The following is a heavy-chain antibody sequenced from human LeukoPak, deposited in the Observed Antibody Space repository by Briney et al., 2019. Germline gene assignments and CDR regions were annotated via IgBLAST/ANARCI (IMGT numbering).Heavy chain of an antibody. V-gene: IGHV1-69*05. CDR2: IIPIFGTA. J-gene: IGHJ4*02. CDR3: ARDLGVGAAPYFDY. D-gene: IGHD1-26*01. CDR1: GGTFSSYA. Sequence: SVKVSCKASGGTFSSYAISWVRQAPGQGLEWMGGIIPIFGTANYAQKFQGRITITTDESTSTAYMELSSLRSEDTAVYYCARDLGVGAAPYFDYWGQETLVTVSS.